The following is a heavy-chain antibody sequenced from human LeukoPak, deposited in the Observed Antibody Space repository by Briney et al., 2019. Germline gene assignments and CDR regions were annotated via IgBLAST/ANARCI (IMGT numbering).Heavy chain of an antibody. CDR2: INPNSGGT. D-gene: IGHD1-26*01. V-gene: IGHV1-2*02. J-gene: IGHJ5*02. CDR1: GYTFTGYY. Sequence: ASVKVSCKASGYTFTGYYVHWVRQAPGQGLEWMGWINPNSGGTNYAQKFQGRVTMTRDTSISTAYMELSRLRSDDTAVYYCARDVSGSYRYNWFDPWGQGTLVTVSS. CDR3: ARDVSGSYRYNWFDP.